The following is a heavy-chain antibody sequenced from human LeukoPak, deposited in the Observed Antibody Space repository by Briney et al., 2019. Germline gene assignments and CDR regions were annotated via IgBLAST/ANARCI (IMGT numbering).Heavy chain of an antibody. V-gene: IGHV4-59*01. Sequence: PSGTLSLTCTVSGGSISSYYWSWIRQPPGKGLEWIGYIYYSGSTNYNPSLKSRVTISVDTSKNQFSLKLSSVTAADTAVYYCARGRLYYYGSGSYYWFDPWGQGTLVTVSS. CDR3: ARGRLYYYGSGSYYWFDP. CDR2: IYYSGST. CDR1: GGSISSYY. D-gene: IGHD3-10*01. J-gene: IGHJ5*02.